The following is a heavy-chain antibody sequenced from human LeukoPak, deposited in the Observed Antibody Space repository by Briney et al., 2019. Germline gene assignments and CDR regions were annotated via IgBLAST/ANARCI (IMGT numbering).Heavy chain of an antibody. D-gene: IGHD2-15*01. CDR1: GYTFTIYA. Sequence: GSSVKVSCKASGYTFTIYAMHWVRQAPGQRLEWMGWINAGNGNTKYSQEFQGRVTITRDTSASTAYMELRSLRSDDTAVYYCARVSPRIGFDYWGQGTLVTVSS. CDR2: INAGNGNT. CDR3: ARVSPRIGFDY. V-gene: IGHV1-3*01. J-gene: IGHJ4*02.